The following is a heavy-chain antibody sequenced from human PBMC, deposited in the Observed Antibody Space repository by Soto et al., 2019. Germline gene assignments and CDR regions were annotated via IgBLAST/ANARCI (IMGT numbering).Heavy chain of an antibody. CDR1: GFTFSSYG. J-gene: IGHJ4*02. CDR3: KRRDREASGGHYSEY. V-gene: IGHV3-23*01. Sequence: PGGSLRLSCAASGFTFSSYGISWIRLSPGKGLEWVSVISGGGDTTYYTPSVKGRFTISRDNAKNSLYLQMNSLRAEDTAVYYCKRRDREASGGHYSEYWGQGTLVTVSS. D-gene: IGHD3-22*01. CDR2: ISGGGDTT.